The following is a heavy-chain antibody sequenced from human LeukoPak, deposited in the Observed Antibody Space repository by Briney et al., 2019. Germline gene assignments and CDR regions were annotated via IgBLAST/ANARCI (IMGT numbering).Heavy chain of an antibody. Sequence: GGSLRLSCAASGFTFSSYAMSWVRQAPGKGLEWVSAISGSGGSTYYADSVKGRFTISRDNSKNTLYLQMNSLRADDTAVYCCARALSQQLIRYSQDWGQGTLVTVSS. CDR1: GFTFSSYA. CDR2: ISGSGGST. D-gene: IGHD5-24*01. V-gene: IGHV3-23*01. CDR3: ARALSQQLIRYSQD. J-gene: IGHJ1*01.